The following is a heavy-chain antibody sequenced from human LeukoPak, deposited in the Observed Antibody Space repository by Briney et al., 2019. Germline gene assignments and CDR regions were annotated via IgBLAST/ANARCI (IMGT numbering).Heavy chain of an antibody. J-gene: IGHJ4*02. V-gene: IGHV1-46*01. Sequence: ASVKVSCKASGYTFTSYYMHWVRQAPGQGLEWMGIINPSGGSTSYAQKFQGRVTMTRDTSTSTVYMELSSLRSEDTAVYHCARAEEMATITDYWGQGTLVTVSS. CDR1: GYTFTSYY. CDR2: INPSGGST. CDR3: ARAEEMATITDY. D-gene: IGHD5-24*01.